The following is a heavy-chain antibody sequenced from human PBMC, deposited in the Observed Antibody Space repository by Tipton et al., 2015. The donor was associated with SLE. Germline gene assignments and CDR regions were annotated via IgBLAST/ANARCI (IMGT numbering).Heavy chain of an antibody. J-gene: IGHJ4*02. CDR2: MYSDGST. D-gene: IGHD3-10*01. CDR3: ARAPLGDLMFDY. Sequence: SLRLSCAASGFTASSNYMSWVRQAPGKGLKWVSVMYSDGSTYYADSVKGRLPISRDNSKNTLYRQMNSLRAEDTAVYYCARAPLGDLMFDYCGQGTLGTVSS. CDR1: GFTASSNY. V-gene: IGHV3-53*01.